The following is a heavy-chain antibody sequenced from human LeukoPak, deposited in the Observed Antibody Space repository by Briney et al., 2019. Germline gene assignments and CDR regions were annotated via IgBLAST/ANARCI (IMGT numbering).Heavy chain of an antibody. D-gene: IGHD6-13*01. Sequence: GGSLRLSCAASEFIFSGYWMNWVRQAPGKGLEWVANIKQDGSEKQYVDSVGGRFTISRDNAKNSLYLQMNTLRVEDTAVYYCARDGFVGAADYWGQGTLVNVSS. CDR1: EFIFSGYW. CDR2: IKQDGSEK. CDR3: ARDGFVGAADY. V-gene: IGHV3-7*01. J-gene: IGHJ4*02.